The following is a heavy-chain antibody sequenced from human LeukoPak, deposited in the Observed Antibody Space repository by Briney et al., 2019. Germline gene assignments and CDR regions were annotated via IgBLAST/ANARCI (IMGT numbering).Heavy chain of an antibody. CDR1: GGSVSSGNLY. V-gene: IGHV4-61*01. D-gene: IGHD3-16*01. J-gene: IGHJ4*02. CDR3: ARGLGPIYFDY. CDR2: IYYSGST. Sequence: SETLTLTCTVSGGSVSSGNLYWSWIRQPPGKGLEWIGYIYYSGSTNYNPSLKSRVTVSADMSKNQFSLKLNSVTAADTAVYYCARGLGPIYFDYWGQGTLVTVSS.